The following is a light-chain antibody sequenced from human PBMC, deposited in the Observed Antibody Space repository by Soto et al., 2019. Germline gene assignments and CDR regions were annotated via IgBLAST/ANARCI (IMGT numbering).Light chain of an antibody. CDR1: QSISNSY. CDR3: RQYGSSPFT. CDR2: GAS. Sequence: DIVLTQSPGTLSLSPGERATLSCRASQSISNSYLAWFQQKPGQSPRRLIYGASSRPTGIPDRFSGSGSGTDFTLAISRLEPEDFSLYYCRQYGSSPFTFGGGTKVEIK. J-gene: IGKJ4*01. V-gene: IGKV3-20*01.